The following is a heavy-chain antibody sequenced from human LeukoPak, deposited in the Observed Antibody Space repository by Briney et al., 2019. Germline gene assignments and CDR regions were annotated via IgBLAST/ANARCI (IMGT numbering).Heavy chain of an antibody. Sequence: SETLSLTCTVSGGSISSYYWSWIRQPPGKGLEWIGYIYTSGSTNYNPSLKSRVTISVDTSKNQFSLKLSSVTAADTAVYYCEGIPVLNRGSVGAFDIWGQGTMVTVSS. CDR1: GGSISSYY. V-gene: IGHV4-4*09. CDR3: EGIPVLNRGSVGAFDI. D-gene: IGHD1-26*01. J-gene: IGHJ3*02. CDR2: IYTSGST.